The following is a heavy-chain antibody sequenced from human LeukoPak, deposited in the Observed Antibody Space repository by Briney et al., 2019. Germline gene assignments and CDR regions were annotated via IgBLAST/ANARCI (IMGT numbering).Heavy chain of an antibody. J-gene: IGHJ4*02. CDR1: GNRFTNYW. Sequence: HGESLKISCKGSGNRFTNYWIGWVRQMPGEGLEWMGAVSPADSDTRYSPSFQGQVTISADESINTAYLQLTSLKASETAMYYCARQGAELGNFDYWGQGTLVIVSS. D-gene: IGHD3-16*01. CDR3: ARQGAELGNFDY. CDR2: VSPADSDT. V-gene: IGHV5-51*01.